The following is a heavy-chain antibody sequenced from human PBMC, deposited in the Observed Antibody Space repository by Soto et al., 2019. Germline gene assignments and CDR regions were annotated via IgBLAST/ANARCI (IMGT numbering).Heavy chain of an antibody. CDR2: IKSKTDGGTT. CDR1: GVTFINAW. CDR3: TTDRTYYDFWSGPDAFDI. J-gene: IGHJ3*02. Sequence: GGFLRLSCAASGVTFINAWMSWVRQAPGKGLEWVGRIKSKTDGGTTDYAAPVKGRFTISRGDSKNTLYLQMNSLKTEDTAVYYCTTDRTYYDFWSGPDAFDIWGQGTMVTVSS. D-gene: IGHD3-3*01. V-gene: IGHV3-15*01.